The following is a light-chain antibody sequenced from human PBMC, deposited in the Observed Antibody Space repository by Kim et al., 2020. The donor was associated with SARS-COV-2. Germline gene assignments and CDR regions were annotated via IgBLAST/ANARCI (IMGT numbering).Light chain of an antibody. Sequence: LSLSPRERASLSHRASQSVSSYLAWYKQKPGQARRLLIYDASNRATGIPARFSGSGSGTDFTLTISSLEPEDFAVYYCQQRSNPLTFGGGTKVEIK. CDR3: QQRSNPLT. CDR2: DAS. V-gene: IGKV3-11*01. J-gene: IGKJ4*01. CDR1: QSVSSY.